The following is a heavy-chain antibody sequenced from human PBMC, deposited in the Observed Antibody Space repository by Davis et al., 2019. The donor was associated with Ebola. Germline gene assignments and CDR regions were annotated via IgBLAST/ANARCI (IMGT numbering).Heavy chain of an antibody. CDR2: IYYSGST. Sequence: SETLSLTCTVSGGSISSSSYYWGWIRQPPGKGLEWIGSIYYSGSTYYNPSLKSRVTISVDTSKNQFSLKLSSVTAADTAVYYCARELVWFGEWYYYGMDVWGQGTTVTVSS. D-gene: IGHD3-10*01. J-gene: IGHJ6*02. CDR3: ARELVWFGEWYYYGMDV. V-gene: IGHV4-39*02. CDR1: GGSISSSSYY.